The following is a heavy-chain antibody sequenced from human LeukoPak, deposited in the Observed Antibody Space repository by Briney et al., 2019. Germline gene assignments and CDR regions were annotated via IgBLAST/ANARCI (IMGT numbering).Heavy chain of an antibody. CDR2: ISSSSSTI. V-gene: IGHV3-48*04. D-gene: IGHD3-10*01. CDR1: GFTFSSYS. Sequence: GGSLRLSCAASGFTFSSYSMNWVRQAPGKGLEWVSCISSSSSTIYYADSVKARYTISRDNAKNSLYLQMNSLRAEDTAVYYCASRITMVRGVIDWGQGTLVTVSS. CDR3: ASRITMVRGVID. J-gene: IGHJ4*02.